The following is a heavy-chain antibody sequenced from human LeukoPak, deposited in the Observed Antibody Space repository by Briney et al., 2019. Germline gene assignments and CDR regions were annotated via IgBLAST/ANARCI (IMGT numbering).Heavy chain of an antibody. V-gene: IGHV1-8*02. D-gene: IGHD5-18*01. CDR3: ARDLVVARGYSYGYAGY. CDR1: GYTFTSYD. CDR2: MNPNSGNT. Sequence: GASVKVSCKASGYTFTSYDINWVRQATGQGLEWMGWMNPNSGNTGYAQKFQGRVTMTTDTSTSTAYMELRSLRSDDTAVYYCARDLVVARGYSYGYAGYWGQGTLVTVSS. J-gene: IGHJ4*02.